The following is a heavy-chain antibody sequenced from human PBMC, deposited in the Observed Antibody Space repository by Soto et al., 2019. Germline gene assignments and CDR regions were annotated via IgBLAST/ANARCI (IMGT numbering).Heavy chain of an antibody. V-gene: IGHV5-10-1*01. D-gene: IGHD4-17*01. CDR1: GYSFTSYC. J-gene: IGHJ6*03. Sequence: GEALKISCTGAGYSFTSYCISWVRQMPGKGLEWMGRVEPSDSYTNYSPSFQGDVTISAGESIGTSYLLWSSLNASNTAMYYCATTVEKGGYGDYYYYYRDVWGKGTTGTASS. CDR2: VEPSDSYT. CDR3: ATTVEKGGYGDYYYYYRDV.